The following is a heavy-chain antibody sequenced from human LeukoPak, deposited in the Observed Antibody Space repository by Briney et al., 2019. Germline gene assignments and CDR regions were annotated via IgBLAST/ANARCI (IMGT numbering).Heavy chain of an antibody. D-gene: IGHD6-19*01. CDR3: ASRQHSSGWYYYYYGMDV. Sequence: ASVKVSCKASGYTFTSYAMHWVRQAPGQRLEWMGWINAGNGNTKYSQKFQGRVTMTRNTSISTAYMELSSLRSEDTAVYYCASRQHSSGWYYYYYGMDVWGQGTTVTVSS. CDR2: INAGNGNT. CDR1: GYTFTSYA. V-gene: IGHV1-3*01. J-gene: IGHJ6*02.